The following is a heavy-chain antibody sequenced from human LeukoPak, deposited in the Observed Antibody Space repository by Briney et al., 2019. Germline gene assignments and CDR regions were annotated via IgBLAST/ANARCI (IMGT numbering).Heavy chain of an antibody. Sequence: GESLKISCKGSGYTFDTYWIGWVRQMPGKGLEWMGIIYPGDSDTKYRPSFQGQVTFSVDKSTTTAYLHWSSLKASDTAMYYCARPGSGLSFFDYWGQGTLVTVSS. CDR2: IYPGDSDT. J-gene: IGHJ4*02. D-gene: IGHD6-19*01. CDR3: ARPGSGLSFFDY. V-gene: IGHV5-51*01. CDR1: GYTFDTYW.